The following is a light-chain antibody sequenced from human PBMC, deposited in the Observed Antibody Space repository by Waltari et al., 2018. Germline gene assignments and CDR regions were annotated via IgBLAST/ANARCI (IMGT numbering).Light chain of an antibody. J-gene: IGLJ2*01. CDR2: EVT. CDR3: SSYAGSNNLV. Sequence: QSALTQPPSASGSPGQSVTISCTGTSSDVGGYNYVSWYQQHPGKAPKLMISEVTKRPSGVPYRFSGSKSGNTASLTVSGLQAEDEADYYSSSYAGSNNLVFGGGTKLTVL. V-gene: IGLV2-8*01. CDR1: SSDVGGYNY.